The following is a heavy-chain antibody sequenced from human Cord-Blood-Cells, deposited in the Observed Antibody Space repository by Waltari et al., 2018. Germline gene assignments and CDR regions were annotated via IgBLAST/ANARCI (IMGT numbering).Heavy chain of an antibody. CDR2: ISSSSSYI. Sequence: AASGFTFSSYSMNWVRQAPGKGLEWVSSISSSSSYIYYADSVKGRFTISRDNAKNSLYLQMNSLRAEDTAVYYCARGLVVPAAMEYYYYYYYMDVWGKGTTVTVS. CDR1: GFTFSSYS. CDR3: ARGLVVPAAMEYYYYYYYMDV. V-gene: IGHV3-21*01. D-gene: IGHD2-2*01. J-gene: IGHJ6*03.